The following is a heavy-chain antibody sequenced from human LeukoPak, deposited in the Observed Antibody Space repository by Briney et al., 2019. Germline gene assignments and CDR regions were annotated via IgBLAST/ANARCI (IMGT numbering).Heavy chain of an antibody. Sequence: PSETLSLTCTVSGGSISSYYWSWIRQPAGKGLEWIGRIYTSGSTNYNPSLKSRVTMSVDTSKNQFSLKLSSVTAADTAVYYCARNYCTGGVCYVPCWFDPWGQGTLVTVSS. D-gene: IGHD2-8*02. CDR2: IYTSGST. V-gene: IGHV4-4*07. J-gene: IGHJ5*02. CDR1: GGSISSYY. CDR3: ARNYCTGGVCYVPCWFDP.